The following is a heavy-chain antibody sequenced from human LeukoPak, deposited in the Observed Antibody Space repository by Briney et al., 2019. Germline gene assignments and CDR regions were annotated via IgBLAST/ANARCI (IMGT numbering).Heavy chain of an antibody. D-gene: IGHD3-9*01. CDR1: GFTFSSYA. J-gene: IGHJ6*02. CDR3: AREEDRLRYFDWLLSRPYYYYGMDV. CDR2: ISYDGSNK. Sequence: PGRSLRLSCAASGFTFSSYAMHWVRQAPGKGLEWVAVISYDGSNKYYADSVKGRFTISRDNSKNTLYLQMNSLRAEDTAVYYCAREEDRLRYFDWLLSRPYYYYGMDVWDQGTTVTVSS. V-gene: IGHV3-30-3*01.